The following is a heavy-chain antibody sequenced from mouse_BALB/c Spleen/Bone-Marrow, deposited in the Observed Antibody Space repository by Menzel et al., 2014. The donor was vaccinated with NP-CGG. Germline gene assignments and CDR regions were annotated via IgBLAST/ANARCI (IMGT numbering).Heavy chain of an antibody. CDR1: GYTFTSYY. V-gene: IGHV1S81*02. CDR2: INPNNGGT. J-gene: IGHJ4*01. CDR3: TRSRYDYDNAMDC. Sequence: VKLVESGAELVKPGASVKLSCKASGYTFTSYYMYWVKQRPGQGLEWIGEINPNNGGTNFNEKFKSKATLTVDKSSSTAYMQLSSLTSEDSAVYYCTRSRYDYDNAMDCWGQGTSVTVSS. D-gene: IGHD2-4*01.